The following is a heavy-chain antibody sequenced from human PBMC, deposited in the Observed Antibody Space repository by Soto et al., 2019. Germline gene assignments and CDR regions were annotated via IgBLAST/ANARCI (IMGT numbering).Heavy chain of an antibody. Sequence: HVQLVQSGTEVKKPGSSVTVSCKASGGPYSKYSISWVRQAPGQGLEWMGRIIPIFDITNYAQKFQGRVTITADKSTSTVYMDLSSLRSEDTAVYYCARSLLGDYYDSDGLDNWGQGTLVTVSS. D-gene: IGHD3-22*01. CDR3: ARSLLGDYYDSDGLDN. CDR1: GGPYSKYS. CDR2: IIPIFDIT. V-gene: IGHV1-69*02. J-gene: IGHJ4*02.